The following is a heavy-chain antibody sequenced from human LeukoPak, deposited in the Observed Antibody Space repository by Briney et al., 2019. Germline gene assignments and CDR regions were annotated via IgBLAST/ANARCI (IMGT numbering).Heavy chain of an antibody. J-gene: IGHJ5*02. CDR2: INHSGST. CDR1: GGSFSGYY. CDR3: AREDYKWFDP. Sequence: SETLSLTCAVYGGSFSGYYWSWIRQPPGKGLEWIGEINHSGSTNYNPSLKSRVTISVDTSKNQFSLELSSVTAADTAVYYCAREDYKWFDPWGQGTLVTVSS. V-gene: IGHV4-34*01.